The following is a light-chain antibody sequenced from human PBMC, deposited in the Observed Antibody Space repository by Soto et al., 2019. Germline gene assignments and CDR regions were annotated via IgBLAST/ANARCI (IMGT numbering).Light chain of an antibody. CDR2: DVS. Sequence: QSVLTQPASVSGSPGQSITISCTGTSSDVGGYNYVSWYQQHPGKAPKLMIYDVSNRPSGVSNRFSGSKSGNTASLTISGLHAEYESDYYCSSYTSSSTPYVFGTGTKLNVL. V-gene: IGLV2-14*01. CDR1: SSDVGGYNY. J-gene: IGLJ1*01. CDR3: SSYTSSSTPYV.